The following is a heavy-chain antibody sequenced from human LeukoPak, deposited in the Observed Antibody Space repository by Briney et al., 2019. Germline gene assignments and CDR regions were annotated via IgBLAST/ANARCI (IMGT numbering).Heavy chain of an antibody. V-gene: IGHV3-23*01. CDR3: ANLAGYSSGLARY. CDR1: GFTFSSYA. Sequence: PGGSLRLSCAASGFTFSSYAMSWVRQAPGKGLEWVSAISGSGGSTYYADSVKGRFTISRDNSKNTLYLQMNSLRAEDTAVHYCANLAGYSSGLARYWGQGTLVTVSS. J-gene: IGHJ4*02. CDR2: ISGSGGST. D-gene: IGHD6-19*01.